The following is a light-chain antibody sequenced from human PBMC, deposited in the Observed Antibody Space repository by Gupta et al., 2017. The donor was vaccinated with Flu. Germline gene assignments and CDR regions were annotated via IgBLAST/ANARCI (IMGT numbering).Light chain of an antibody. CDR3: HHYGTSPYT. V-gene: IGKV3-20*01. Sequence: ESFTLSCRAGESVNRNHLAWYQQQPGQAPRLLIYGTSNRAPGIPDRFSGGGSGTDFTLTINRLEPEDSAVFYCHHYGTSPYTFGQGTNLEIK. J-gene: IGKJ2*01. CDR2: GTS. CDR1: ESVNRNH.